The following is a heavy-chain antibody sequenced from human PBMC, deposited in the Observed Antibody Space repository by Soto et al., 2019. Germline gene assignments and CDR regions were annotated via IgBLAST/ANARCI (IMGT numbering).Heavy chain of an antibody. CDR3: ARDYSKRFDP. J-gene: IGHJ5*02. D-gene: IGHD4-4*01. Sequence: GSLRLSCAASGFPFSSYSMNWVLQAPGKGLEWVSSISSSSSYIYYADSVKGRFTISRDNAKNSLYLQMNSLRAEDTAVYYCARDYSKRFDPWGQGTLVTVSS. CDR1: GFPFSSYS. CDR2: ISSSSSYI. V-gene: IGHV3-21*01.